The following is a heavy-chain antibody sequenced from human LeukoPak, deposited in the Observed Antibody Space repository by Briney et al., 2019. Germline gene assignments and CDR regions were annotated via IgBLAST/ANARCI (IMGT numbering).Heavy chain of an antibody. CDR3: ARDGAVPGGGSSFDP. Sequence: SETLSLTCTVSSGSISTYNWSWVRRTPGKGLEWVGDINYSGRTDYNPSLKSRVTISVDTSNNQFSLKLTSVTAADTAVYYCARDGAVPGGGSSFDPWGQGTLVTVSS. CDR2: INYSGRT. CDR1: SGSISTYN. J-gene: IGHJ5*02. D-gene: IGHD6-19*01. V-gene: IGHV4-59*01.